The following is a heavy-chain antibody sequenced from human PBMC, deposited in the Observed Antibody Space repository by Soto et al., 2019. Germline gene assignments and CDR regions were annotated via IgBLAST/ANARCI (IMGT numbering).Heavy chain of an antibody. CDR2: TRHDGSNT. CDR3: ARDGVGATTYFGYFDY. Sequence: QVQLVESGGGVVQPGRSLRLSCAESVFTFSGYGMHWVRQAPGKGLEWVAVTRHDGSNTYYADSVRGRFTISRDNSKKTLYLQMNSLRAEDTAVYYCARDGVGATTYFGYFDYWGQGTLVTVSS. D-gene: IGHD1-26*01. V-gene: IGHV3-33*01. J-gene: IGHJ4*02. CDR1: VFTFSGYG.